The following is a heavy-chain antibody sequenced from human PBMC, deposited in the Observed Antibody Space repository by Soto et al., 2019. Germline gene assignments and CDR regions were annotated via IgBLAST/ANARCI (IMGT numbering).Heavy chain of an antibody. CDR2: TIPTCGAV. V-gene: IGHV1-69*06. Sequence: ASVNVSCKSSGGTFSSNPMSWMRHAPGQGLECMGWTIPTCGAVWDAQRFQGILTITADKSTNTAYMELSSLRPEVTAVYYCAPRQTSGYHRYFDSWGQGNL. CDR3: APRQTSGYHRYFDS. J-gene: IGHJ4*02. CDR1: GGTFSSNP. D-gene: IGHD5-12*01.